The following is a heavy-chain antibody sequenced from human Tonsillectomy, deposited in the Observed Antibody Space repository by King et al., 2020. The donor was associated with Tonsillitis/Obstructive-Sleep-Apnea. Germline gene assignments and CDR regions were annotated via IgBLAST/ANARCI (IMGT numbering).Heavy chain of an antibody. D-gene: IGHD4-17*01. CDR3: ARLVGYGDYGEYYYGLDV. CDR2: IYPGDSDT. V-gene: IGHV5-51*03. Sequence: QLVQSGAEVKKPGESLKISSKDSGYSFTNYWIGWVRQIPGKGLELMGIIYPGDSDTRYSLSFQGQVTISADKSISTAYLQWSSLKASDTAMYYCARLVGYGDYGEYYYGLDVWGQGTTVTVFS. J-gene: IGHJ6*02. CDR1: GYSFTNYW.